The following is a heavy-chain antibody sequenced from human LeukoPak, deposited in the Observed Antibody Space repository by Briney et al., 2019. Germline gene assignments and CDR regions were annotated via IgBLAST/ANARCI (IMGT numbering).Heavy chain of an antibody. Sequence: SETLSLTCTVSGGSISSGGYSWSWIRQHPGKGLEWIGYIYYSGSTYYNPSLKSRVTISVDTSKNQFSLKLSSVTAADTAVYYCASSRGDYDFWSGENDAFDIWGQGTMVTVSS. J-gene: IGHJ3*02. CDR1: GGSISSGGYS. V-gene: IGHV4-31*03. CDR3: ASSRGDYDFWSGENDAFDI. D-gene: IGHD3-3*01. CDR2: IYYSGST.